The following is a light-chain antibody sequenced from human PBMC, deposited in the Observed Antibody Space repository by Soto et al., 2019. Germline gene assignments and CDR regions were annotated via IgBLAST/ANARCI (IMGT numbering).Light chain of an antibody. J-gene: IGKJ2*01. CDR1: QSIRNK. CDR3: QQYSDWYT. Sequence: EIVMTQSPATLSVSPGERATLSCRASQSIRNKLAWYQQKLGQTPRLLIYDASTRAAGIPARFSGSGSGTEFTLIMSSLQSDDVAVYYCQQYSDWYTFGQGTNLEIK. V-gene: IGKV3-15*01. CDR2: DAS.